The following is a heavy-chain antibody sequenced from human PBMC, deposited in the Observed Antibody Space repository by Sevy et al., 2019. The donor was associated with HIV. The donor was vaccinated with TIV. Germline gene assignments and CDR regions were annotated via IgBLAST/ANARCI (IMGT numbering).Heavy chain of an antibody. V-gene: IGHV3-7*04. J-gene: IGHJ4*02. D-gene: IGHD3-10*01. CDR3: AKDRGWKTFDY. CDR1: GFGFSGTW. Sequence: GGSLRLSCAASGFGFSGTWMNWVRQAPGKGLEWVAIISPEGSRIDYADSVKGRLIISRDNANSSVSLQMNSLRVEGMGVYYCAKDRGWKTFDYWGQGALVTVSS. CDR2: ISPEGSRI.